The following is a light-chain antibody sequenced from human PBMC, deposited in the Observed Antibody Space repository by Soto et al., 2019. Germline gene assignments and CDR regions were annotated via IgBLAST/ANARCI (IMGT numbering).Light chain of an antibody. J-gene: IGKJ1*01. CDR3: QQYNSWT. Sequence: DIQMTQSPSSLSASVGGRVTITCRASQSVSTWLAWYQQKPGKAPKLLIYKASNLESGVPSRFTGSGSGTEFTLTISSLQPDDFATYYCQQYNSWTFGQGTKVDIK. CDR1: QSVSTW. CDR2: KAS. V-gene: IGKV1-5*03.